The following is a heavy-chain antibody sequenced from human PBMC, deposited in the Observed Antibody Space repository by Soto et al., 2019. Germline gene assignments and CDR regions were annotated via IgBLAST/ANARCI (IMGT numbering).Heavy chain of an antibody. CDR3: ARDPSIGGTSDWFDP. Sequence: GGSLRLSCAASGFTFSTYNMNWVRQTPGKGLEWVSYISSSSSYIYYADSVKGRFTISRDNAKNSLSLQMNSLRAEDTAVYYCARDPSIGGTSDWFDPWGQGTLVTVSS. V-gene: IGHV3-21*01. J-gene: IGHJ5*02. CDR2: ISSSSSYI. CDR1: GFTFSTYN. D-gene: IGHD3-16*01.